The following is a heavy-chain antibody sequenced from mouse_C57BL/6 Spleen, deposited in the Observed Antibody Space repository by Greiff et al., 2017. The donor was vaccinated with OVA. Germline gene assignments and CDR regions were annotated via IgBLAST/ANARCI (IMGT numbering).Heavy chain of an antibody. D-gene: IGHD1-1*01. CDR3: ARSSYYYGRFSY. J-gene: IGHJ3*01. CDR2: IHPNSGST. Sequence: QVQLQQPGAELVKPGASVKLSCKASGYTFTSYWMHWVKQRPGQGLEWIGMIHPNSGSTNYNEKFKSKATLTVDKSSSTAYMQLSSLTSEDSAVYYCARSSYYYGRFSYWGQGTLVTVSA. V-gene: IGHV1-64*01. CDR1: GYTFTSYW.